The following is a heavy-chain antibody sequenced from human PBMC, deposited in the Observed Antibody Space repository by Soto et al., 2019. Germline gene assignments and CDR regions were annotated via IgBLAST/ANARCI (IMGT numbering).Heavy chain of an antibody. CDR1: GYSFTSYW. CDR3: ARLLRITIFGVVILDAFDI. J-gene: IGHJ3*02. D-gene: IGHD3-3*01. CDR2: IYPGDSDT. V-gene: IGHV5-51*01. Sequence: GESLKISCKASGYSFTSYWIGWVRQMPGKGLEWMGIIYPGDSDTRYSPSFQGQVTISADKSISTAYLQWSSLKASDTAMYYCARLLRITIFGVVILDAFDIWGQGTMVTVSS.